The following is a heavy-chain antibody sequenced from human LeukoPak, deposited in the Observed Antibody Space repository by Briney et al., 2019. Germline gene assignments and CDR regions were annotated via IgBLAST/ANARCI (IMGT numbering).Heavy chain of an antibody. CDR2: ISGSGGST. V-gene: IGHV3-23*01. CDR3: AKVLWLHLAVDY. CDR1: GFTFSSYA. J-gene: IGHJ4*02. Sequence: GGSLRLSCAASGFTFSSYAMSWVRQAPGKGLECVSAISGSGGSTYYADSVKGRFTISRDNSKNTLYLQMNSLRAEDTAVYYCAKVLWLHLAVDYWGQGTLVTVSS. D-gene: IGHD5-12*01.